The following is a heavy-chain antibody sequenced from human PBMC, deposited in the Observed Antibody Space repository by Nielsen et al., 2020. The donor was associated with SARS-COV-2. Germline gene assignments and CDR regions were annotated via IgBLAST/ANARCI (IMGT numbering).Heavy chain of an antibody. CDR1: GFTFSTYT. CDR3: ARDYGEKYQLLSLRWFDP. CDR2: VDATSNYI. D-gene: IGHD2-2*01. J-gene: IGHJ5*02. Sequence: GGSLRLSCVASGFTFSTYTMTWVRQAPGKGLEWVAAVDATSNYIYYADSVKGRFTISRDNAKNSLYLQMNSLRAEDTAVYYCARDYGEKYQLLSLRWFDPWGQGTLVTVSS. V-gene: IGHV3-21*01.